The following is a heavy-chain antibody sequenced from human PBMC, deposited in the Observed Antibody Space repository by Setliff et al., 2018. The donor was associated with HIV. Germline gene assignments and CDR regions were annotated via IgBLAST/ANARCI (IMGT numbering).Heavy chain of an antibody. D-gene: IGHD3-10*01. J-gene: IGHJ4*02. Sequence: PSETLSLTCTVSGGSISSGRYYWSWIRQPAGKGLEWIGHIYTGGSPNYNPSLRSRVTISIDTSKDQLSLKLNSVTAADTAVYYCVRVGGFFGEARPPPDYWGQGALVTVSS. V-gene: IGHV4-61*09. CDR1: GGSISSGRYY. CDR3: VRVGGFFGEARPPPDY. CDR2: IYTGGSP.